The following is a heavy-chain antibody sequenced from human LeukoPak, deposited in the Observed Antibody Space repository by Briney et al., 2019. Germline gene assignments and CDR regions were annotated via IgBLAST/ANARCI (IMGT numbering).Heavy chain of an antibody. J-gene: IGHJ4*02. Sequence: GGSLRLSCAASGFTFNKHGMHWVRQAPGKGLEWFSFIRNDGNDKYYADSVKGRFTISRDNSKNTLYLQMNSLRAEDTAVYYCAREGSSGDTAMVTDFDYWGQGTLVTVSS. D-gene: IGHD5-18*01. V-gene: IGHV3-30*02. CDR3: AREGSSGDTAMVTDFDY. CDR2: IRNDGNDK. CDR1: GFTFNKHG.